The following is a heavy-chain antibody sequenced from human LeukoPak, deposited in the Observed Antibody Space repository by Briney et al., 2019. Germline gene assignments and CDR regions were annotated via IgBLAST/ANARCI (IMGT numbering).Heavy chain of an antibody. CDR1: GGSFGGYY. J-gene: IGHJ4*02. V-gene: IGHV4-34*01. D-gene: IGHD3-3*01. CDR2: INHSGST. Sequence: SETLSLTCAGYGGSFGGYYWSWISQPPGKGLEWIGEINHSGSTNYNPSLKSRVTISVDTSKNQFSLKMSSVTAADTAVYYCARAPYYDFWSGYWYWGQGTLVTVSS. CDR3: ARAPYYDFWSGYWY.